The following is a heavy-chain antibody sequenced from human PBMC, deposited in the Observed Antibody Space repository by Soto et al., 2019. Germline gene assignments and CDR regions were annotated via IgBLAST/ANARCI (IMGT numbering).Heavy chain of an antibody. CDR2: IYYSGST. J-gene: IGHJ4*02. D-gene: IGHD6-6*01. Sequence: PSETKSHTNTVSDGYISSSSYYWSWIRQPPGKGLEWIGSIYYSGSTYYNPSLKSRVTISVDTSKNQFSLKLSSVTAADTAVYYCARHAIQLAARPQPSVDYWGQGTLVTVSS. CDR1: DGYISSSSYY. CDR3: ARHAIQLAARPQPSVDY. V-gene: IGHV4-39*01.